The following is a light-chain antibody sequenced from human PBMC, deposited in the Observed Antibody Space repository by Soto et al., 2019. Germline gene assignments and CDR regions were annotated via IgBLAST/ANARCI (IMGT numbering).Light chain of an antibody. CDR2: GAS. J-gene: IGKJ2*01. CDR1: QSVSSIY. V-gene: IGKV3-20*01. CDR3: QQYGDSRT. Sequence: EIVLTQSPGTLSLSPGERATLSCRASQSVSSIYLAWYQQKAGQAPRLLIYGASSRATGIPDRFSGSASGTDFTPTINRLEPEDFAIYYCQQYGDSRTFGQGTKLEIK.